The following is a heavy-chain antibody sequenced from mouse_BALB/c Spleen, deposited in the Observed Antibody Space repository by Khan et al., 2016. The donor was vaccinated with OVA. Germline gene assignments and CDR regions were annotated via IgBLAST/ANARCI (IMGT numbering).Heavy chain of an antibody. CDR3: ARGLYGYEFAY. Sequence: DVKLVESGGGLVQPGGSRKLSCAASGFTFSSFGMHWVRQAPEKGLEWVAYISSGSSTIYYADTVKGRFTISRDNPKNTLFLQMTSLRSEDTAMYYCARGLYGYEFAYWGQGTLVTVSA. V-gene: IGHV5-17*02. CDR1: GFTFSSFG. J-gene: IGHJ3*01. CDR2: ISSGSSTI. D-gene: IGHD2-2*01.